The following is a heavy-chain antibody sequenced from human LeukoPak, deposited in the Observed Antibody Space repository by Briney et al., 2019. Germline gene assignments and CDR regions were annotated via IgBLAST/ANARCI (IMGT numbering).Heavy chain of an antibody. D-gene: IGHD5-12*01. CDR1: GYTFTSYG. V-gene: IGHV1-18*01. J-gene: IGHJ4*02. CDR3: ARGRSGYDATPVDY. Sequence: GASVKVSCKAPGYTFTSYGISWVRQAPGQGLEWMGWISAYNGNTNYAQELQGRVTMTTDTSTSTAYMELRSLRSDDTAVYYCARGRSGYDATPVDYWGQGTLVTVSS. CDR2: ISAYNGNT.